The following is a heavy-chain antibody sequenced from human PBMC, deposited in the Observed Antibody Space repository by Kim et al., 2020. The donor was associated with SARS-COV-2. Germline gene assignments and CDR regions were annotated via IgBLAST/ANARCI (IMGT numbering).Heavy chain of an antibody. J-gene: IGHJ3*02. V-gene: IGHV1-24*01. CDR1: GYTLTELS. CDR2: FDPEDGET. Sequence: ASVKVSCKVSGYTLTELSMHWVRQAPGKGLEWMGGFDPEDGETIYAQKFQGRVTMTEDTSTDTAYMELSSLRSEDTAVYYCATTAMVRGVIGSAFDIWGQGTMVTVSS. D-gene: IGHD3-10*01. CDR3: ATTAMVRGVIGSAFDI.